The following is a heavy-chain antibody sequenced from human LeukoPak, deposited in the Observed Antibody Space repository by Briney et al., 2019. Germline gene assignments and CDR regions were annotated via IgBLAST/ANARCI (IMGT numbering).Heavy chain of an antibody. V-gene: IGHV4-30-4*01. CDR1: GGSISSGDYY. Sequence: PSETLSLTCTVSGGSISSGDYYWSWIRQPPGKGLEWIGYIYYSGGTYYNPSLKSRVTISVDTSKNQFSLKLSSVTAADTAVYYCARVIAAAGTGNYMDVWGKGTTVTVSS. D-gene: IGHD6-13*01. CDR2: IYYSGGT. J-gene: IGHJ6*03. CDR3: ARVIAAAGTGNYMDV.